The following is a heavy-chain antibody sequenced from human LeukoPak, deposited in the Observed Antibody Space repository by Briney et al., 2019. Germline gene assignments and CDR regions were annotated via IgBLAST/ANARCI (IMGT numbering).Heavy chain of an antibody. Sequence: APVKVSCKASGYTFTGYYMHWVRQAPGQGLEWMGRINPNSGGTNYAQKFQGRVTMTRDMSISTAYMELSRLRSDDTAVYYCARADYYGSGSYNYWGQGTLVTVSS. D-gene: IGHD3-10*01. CDR3: ARADYYGSGSYNY. CDR1: GYTFTGYY. V-gene: IGHV1-2*06. J-gene: IGHJ4*02. CDR2: INPNSGGT.